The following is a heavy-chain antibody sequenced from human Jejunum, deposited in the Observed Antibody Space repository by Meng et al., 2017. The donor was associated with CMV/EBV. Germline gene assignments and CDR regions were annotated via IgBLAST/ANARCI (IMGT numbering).Heavy chain of an antibody. D-gene: IGHD2-21*02. Sequence: ASGSSFPVSYVHWVRQAPGQGLQWMGWVNSGSGGTFYAQAFQGRVTMSRDTSIGTAYMELSALTSDDTAMYYCVSLVTLRQGVVHWGQGTLVTVSS. J-gene: IGHJ1*01. CDR3: VSLVTLRQGVVH. V-gene: IGHV1-2*02. CDR1: GSSFPVSY. CDR2: VNSGSGGT.